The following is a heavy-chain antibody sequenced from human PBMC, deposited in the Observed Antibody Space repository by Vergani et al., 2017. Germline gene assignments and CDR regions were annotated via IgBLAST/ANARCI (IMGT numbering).Heavy chain of an antibody. D-gene: IGHD3-3*01. J-gene: IGHJ5*02. Sequence: QVQLVQSGAEVKKPGASVKVSCKTFGYTFTSYGISWVRQAPGQGLEWMGWISAYTGNTNYAQKLQGRVTMTTDTSTSTAYMELRSLRSDDTAVYYCARDPYDFWSGYYGNWFDPWGQGTLVTVSS. CDR2: ISAYTGNT. V-gene: IGHV1-18*01. CDR3: ARDPYDFWSGYYGNWFDP. CDR1: GYTFTSYG.